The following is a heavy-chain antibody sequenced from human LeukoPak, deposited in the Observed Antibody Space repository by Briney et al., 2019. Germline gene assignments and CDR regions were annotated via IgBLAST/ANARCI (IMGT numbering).Heavy chain of an antibody. V-gene: IGHV3-21*01. D-gene: IGHD2-2*01. CDR2: ISSSSSYI. Sequence: GGSPRLSCAASGFTFSSYSMNWVRQAPGKGLEWVSSISSSSSYIYYADSVKGRFTISRDNAKNSLYLQMNSLRAEDTAVYYCARDWDVVVPAAVAFDYWGQGTLVTVSS. CDR1: GFTFSSYS. CDR3: ARDWDVVVPAAVAFDY. J-gene: IGHJ4*02.